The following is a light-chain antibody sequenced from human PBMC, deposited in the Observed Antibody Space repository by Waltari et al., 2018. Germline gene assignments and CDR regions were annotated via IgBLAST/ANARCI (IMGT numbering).Light chain of an antibody. CDR1: LLAGKF. Sequence: SFELTQTPSVSVSSGPTASITCSGDLLAGKFVPWYQHKPGQSPVLVIYQDNWRPSGIPERFSGSNSGNTATLTISGTQAMDEADYYCAAWDNSTFVLFGGGTKVTVL. V-gene: IGLV3-1*01. CDR2: QDN. J-gene: IGLJ2*01. CDR3: AAWDNSTFVL.